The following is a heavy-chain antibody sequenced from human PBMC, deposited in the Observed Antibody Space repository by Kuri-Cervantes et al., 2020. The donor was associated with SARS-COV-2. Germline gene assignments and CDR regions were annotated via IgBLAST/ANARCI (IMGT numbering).Heavy chain of an antibody. J-gene: IGHJ6*03. V-gene: IGHV1-69*05. CDR1: GGTFSSYA. Sequence: SVKVSCKASGGTFSSYAISWVRQAPGQGLEWMGGIIPIFGTANYAQKFQGRVTMTTDTSTNTAYLEVRSLRSDDTAVYYCARGSYYYHYYYMDVWGKGTTVTVSS. CDR3: ARGSYYYHYYYMDV. CDR2: IIPIFGTA.